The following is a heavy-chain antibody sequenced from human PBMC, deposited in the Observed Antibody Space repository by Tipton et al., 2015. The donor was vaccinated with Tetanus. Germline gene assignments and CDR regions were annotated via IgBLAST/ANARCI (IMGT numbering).Heavy chain of an antibody. J-gene: IGHJ6*02. CDR2: HSASGLTI. V-gene: IGHV3-48*04. D-gene: IGHD5-18*01. CDR1: GFIFSTYN. CDR3: ARDRSEIWGYRNNGDAMDV. Sequence: SLRLSCEASGFIFSTYNMNWVRQAPGRGLEWLSYHSASGLTIKYADSVKGRFTVSRDNGKNSLYLQMNGVRVEDTAVYCCARDRSEIWGYRNNGDAMDVWGQGTTVIVSS.